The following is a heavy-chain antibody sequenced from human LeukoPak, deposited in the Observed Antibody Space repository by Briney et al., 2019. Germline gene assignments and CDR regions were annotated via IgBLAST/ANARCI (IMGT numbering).Heavy chain of an antibody. Sequence: PSETLSLTCTVSGGSISSSSYYWGWIRQPPVKGLEWIGSIYYSGSTYYNPSLKSRVTISVDTSKNQFSLKLTSVTAADTAVYYCARLSYSQLFDPWGQGTLVTVSS. CDR1: GGSISSSSYY. CDR3: ARLSYSQLFDP. V-gene: IGHV4-39*01. J-gene: IGHJ5*02. D-gene: IGHD2-21*01. CDR2: IYYSGST.